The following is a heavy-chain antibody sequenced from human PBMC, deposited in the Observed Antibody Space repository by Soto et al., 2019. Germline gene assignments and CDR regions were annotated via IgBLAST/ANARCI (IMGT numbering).Heavy chain of an antibody. CDR3: ARDPSRITIFGVPTPPGDY. V-gene: IGHV1-46*01. J-gene: IGHJ4*02. CDR2: INPSGGST. CDR1: GYTFTSYY. D-gene: IGHD3-3*01. Sequence: GASVKVSCKASGYTFTSYYMHWVRQAPGQGLEWMGIINPSGGSTSYAQKFQGRVTMTRDTSTSTVYMELSSLRSEDTAVYYCARDPSRITIFGVPTPPGDYWGQGTLVTVSS.